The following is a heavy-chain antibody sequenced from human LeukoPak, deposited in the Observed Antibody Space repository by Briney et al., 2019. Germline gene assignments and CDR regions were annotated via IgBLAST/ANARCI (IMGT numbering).Heavy chain of an antibody. V-gene: IGHV4-30-2*01. D-gene: IGHD1-1*01. J-gene: IGHJ3*02. Sequence: SQTLSLTCAVSGGSISSGGYSWSWIRQPPGKGLEWIWYIYHSGSTYYNPSLKGRVTISVDRSKNQFSLKLSSVTAADTAVYYCARDGKPGYDAFDIWGQGTMVTVSS. CDR3: ARDGKPGYDAFDI. CDR1: GGSISSGGYS. CDR2: IYHSGST.